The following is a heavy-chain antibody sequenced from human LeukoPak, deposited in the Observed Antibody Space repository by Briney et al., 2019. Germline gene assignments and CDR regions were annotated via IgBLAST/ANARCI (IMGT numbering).Heavy chain of an antibody. CDR3: ARHYYYDSSGSTPQYYFDY. J-gene: IGHJ4*02. D-gene: IGHD3-22*01. CDR1: GFTVSSTY. Sequence: PGGSLRLSCAASGFTVSSTYMSLVRQAPGKGLEWVSVIYSGGSTYYADSVKGRFTISRDNSKNTLYLQMNSLRAEDTAVYYCARHYYYDSSGSTPQYYFDYWGQGTLVTVSS. CDR2: IYSGGST. V-gene: IGHV3-66*02.